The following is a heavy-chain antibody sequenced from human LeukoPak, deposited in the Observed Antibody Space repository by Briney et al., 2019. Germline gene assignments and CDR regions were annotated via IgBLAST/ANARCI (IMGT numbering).Heavy chain of an antibody. Sequence: GGSLRLSCAASGFTFSSYWMSWVRQAPGKGLEGLANIKQDGSEIYYVDSVKGRFTISRDNAKNSLYLQMNSLRAEDTAVYYCARDRRLGELSRWDYWGQGTLVTVSS. J-gene: IGHJ4*02. CDR3: ARDRRLGELSRWDY. CDR1: GFTFSSYW. D-gene: IGHD3-16*02. V-gene: IGHV3-7*01. CDR2: IKQDGSEI.